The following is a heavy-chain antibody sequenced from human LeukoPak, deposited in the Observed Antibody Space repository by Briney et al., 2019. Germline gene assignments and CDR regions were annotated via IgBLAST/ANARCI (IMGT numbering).Heavy chain of an antibody. J-gene: IGHJ6*02. CDR1: GFTFSSYA. V-gene: IGHV3-23*01. CDR3: AKNLYCGGGSCYPSALGMDV. Sequence: GGSLRLSCAASGFTFSSYAMSWVRQAPGKGLEWVSSISGSGNRTYYADSVKGRFTISRDNSKDTLFLQMNSLRAEDTAVYYCAKNLYCGGGSCYPSALGMDVWGQGTTVTVSS. D-gene: IGHD2-15*01. CDR2: ISGSGNRT.